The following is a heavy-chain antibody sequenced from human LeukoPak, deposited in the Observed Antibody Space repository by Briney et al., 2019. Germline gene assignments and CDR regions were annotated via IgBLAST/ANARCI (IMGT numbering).Heavy chain of an antibody. V-gene: IGHV1-2*02. CDR1: GYTFIYYY. Sequence: ASVTVSCKGSGYTFIYYYMRWVRHGPGQGLGWMGWINLNSGGKYYAQNFQGRVPLTRGTSINTAYIELSRLTSDDTALYYCARRDCSSTSCYVFDSWGQGTLVTVSS. J-gene: IGHJ4*02. D-gene: IGHD2-2*01. CDR2: INLNSGGK. CDR3: ARRDCSSTSCYVFDS.